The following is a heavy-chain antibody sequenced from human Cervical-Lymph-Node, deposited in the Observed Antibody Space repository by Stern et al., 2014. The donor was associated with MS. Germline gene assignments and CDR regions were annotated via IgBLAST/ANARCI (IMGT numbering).Heavy chain of an antibody. CDR1: GFSPSTSGVG. J-gene: IGHJ6*02. CDR3: AHLDYDFWGMDV. Sequence: QVTLKESGPTLVKPTQTLTLTFTFSGFSPSTSGVGVGWIRQPPGKALEWLALIYWDDDKRYSPSLKSRLTITKDTSKNQVVLTMTNMDPVDTATYYCAHLDYDFWGMDVWGQGTTVTVSS. D-gene: IGHD3-3*01. CDR2: IYWDDDK. V-gene: IGHV2-5*02.